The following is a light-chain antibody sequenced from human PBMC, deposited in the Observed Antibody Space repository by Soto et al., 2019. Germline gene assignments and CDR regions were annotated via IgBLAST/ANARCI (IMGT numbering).Light chain of an antibody. CDR3: QRYNSYPLT. CDR1: QSISSW. V-gene: IGKV1-5*01. CDR2: DAS. Sequence: DIQMTQSPSTLSASVGDRVTITCRASQSISSWLAWYQQKPGKAPKLLIYDASSLESGVPSRFSGSGSGTEFALTISSLQPDDFATYYCQRYNSYPLTFGGGTKVDIK. J-gene: IGKJ4*01.